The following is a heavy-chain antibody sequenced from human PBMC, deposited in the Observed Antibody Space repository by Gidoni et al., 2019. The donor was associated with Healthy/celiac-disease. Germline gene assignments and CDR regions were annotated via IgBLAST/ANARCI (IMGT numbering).Heavy chain of an antibody. CDR1: GFTFSNAW. V-gene: IGHV3-15*01. J-gene: IGHJ3*02. D-gene: IGHD3-22*01. CDR3: TTALLGYYDSSGYFYDAFDI. Sequence: EVQLVESGGGLVKPGGSLRLSCAASGFTFSNAWMSWVRQAPGKGLEWVGRIKSKTDGGTTDYAAPVKGRFTISRDDSKNTLYLQMNSLKTEDTAVYYCTTALLGYYDSSGYFYDAFDIWGQGTMVTVSS. CDR2: IKSKTDGGTT.